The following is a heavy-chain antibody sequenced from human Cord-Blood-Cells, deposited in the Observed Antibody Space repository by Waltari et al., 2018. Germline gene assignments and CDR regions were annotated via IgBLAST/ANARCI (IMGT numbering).Heavy chain of an antibody. J-gene: IGHJ4*02. Sequence: QVQLVQSGAEVKKPGASVKVSCKASGYTFTSYGISWVRQAPGQGLEWMGWISAYNGNTNYAQKLQGRATMTKDTTTSTAYMELRSLRYDNTAVYYCARFIIGATFDYWGQGTLVTVSS. CDR2: ISAYNGNT. CDR1: GYTFTSYG. CDR3: ARFIIGATFDY. D-gene: IGHD2-15*01. V-gene: IGHV1-18*01.